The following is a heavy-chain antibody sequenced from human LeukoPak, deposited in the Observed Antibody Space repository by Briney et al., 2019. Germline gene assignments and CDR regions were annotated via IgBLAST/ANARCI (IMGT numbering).Heavy chain of an antibody. V-gene: IGHV3-48*01. CDR1: GFTFSSYN. Sequence: GGPLRLSCVASGFTFSSYNMNWVRQAPGKGLEWVSYISAYSSNIYYADSVKGRFTISRDNAKNSLYLQMTSLRVEDTAVYYCARKVGATDYWGQGTLVTVSS. J-gene: IGHJ4*02. CDR3: ARKVGATDY. D-gene: IGHD1-26*01. CDR2: ISAYSSNI.